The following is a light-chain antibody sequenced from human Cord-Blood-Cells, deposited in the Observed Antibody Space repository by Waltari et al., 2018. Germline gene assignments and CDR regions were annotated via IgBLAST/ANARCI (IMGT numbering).Light chain of an antibody. V-gene: IGLV2-14*01. CDR3: SSYTSSSTWV. CDR2: DVS. Sequence: QSALTQPASVSGSPGKSITISCTGTSSDVGGYNYLSWYQQHPGKAPKLMICDVSKRPSGVSNRFSGSKSGNTASLTISGLQAEDEADYYCSSYTSSSTWVFGGGTKLTVL. CDR1: SSDVGGYNY. J-gene: IGLJ3*02.